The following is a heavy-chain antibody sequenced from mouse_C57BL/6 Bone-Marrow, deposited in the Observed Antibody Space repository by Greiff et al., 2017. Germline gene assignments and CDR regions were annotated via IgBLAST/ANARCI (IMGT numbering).Heavy chain of an antibody. CDR2: ISPGSGST. J-gene: IGHJ2*01. V-gene: IGHV1-55*01. Sequence: QVQLQQPGAELVKPGASVKMSCKASGYTFTSYWITWVKQRPGQGLEWIGDISPGSGSTNYNEKFKSKATLTVDTSSSTAYMKLSSLTSEDSAVYYCARGITTVPRYYFDYWGQGTTLTVSS. CDR3: ARGITTVPRYYFDY. D-gene: IGHD1-1*01. CDR1: GYTFTSYW.